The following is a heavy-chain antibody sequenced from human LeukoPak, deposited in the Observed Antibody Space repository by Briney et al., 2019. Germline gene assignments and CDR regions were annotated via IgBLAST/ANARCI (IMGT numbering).Heavy chain of an antibody. CDR1: GFTFSSYW. Sequence: HSGGSLRLSCAASGFTFSSYWMSWVRQAPGKGLEWVANIKQDGSEKYYVDPVKGRFTISRDNAKNSLYLQMNSLRAEDTAVYYCARELLWFGELANAFDIWGQGTMVTVSS. V-gene: IGHV3-7*03. CDR3: ARELLWFGELANAFDI. J-gene: IGHJ3*02. CDR2: IKQDGSEK. D-gene: IGHD3-10*01.